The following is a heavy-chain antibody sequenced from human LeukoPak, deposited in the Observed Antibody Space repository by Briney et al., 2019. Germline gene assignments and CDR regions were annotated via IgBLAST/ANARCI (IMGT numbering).Heavy chain of an antibody. CDR2: IRSKAYGGTT. Sequence: PGGSLRLSCTASGFTFGDYAMSWVRQAPGKGLEWVGFIRSKAYGGTTEYAASVKGRFTISRDDSKSIAYLQMNSLKTEDTAVYYCTRDGTFWSGYSTLYYFDYWGQGTLVTVSS. CDR1: GFTFGDYA. D-gene: IGHD3-3*01. J-gene: IGHJ4*02. V-gene: IGHV3-49*04. CDR3: TRDGTFWSGYSTLYYFDY.